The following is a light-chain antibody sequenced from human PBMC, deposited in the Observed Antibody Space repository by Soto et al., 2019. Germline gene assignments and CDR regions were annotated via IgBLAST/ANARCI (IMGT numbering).Light chain of an antibody. CDR3: QQYDKWPYT. Sequence: ENVLTQSPATLSVSPGERATLSCRTSQIIGTNLAWYQQKPGQAPRLLIYGAFIRAPGFPVRFRGTGSGSEFTLTISSLQSEDGALYYCQQYDKWPYTFGQGPMVDIK. CDR2: GAF. CDR1: QIIGTN. V-gene: IGKV3-15*01. J-gene: IGKJ2*01.